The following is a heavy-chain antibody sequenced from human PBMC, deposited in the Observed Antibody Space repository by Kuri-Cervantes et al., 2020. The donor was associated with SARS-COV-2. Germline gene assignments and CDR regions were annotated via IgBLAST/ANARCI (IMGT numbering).Heavy chain of an antibody. Sequence: SVKVPCKASGYTFTSYDINWVRQATGQGLEWMGGIIPIFGTANYAQKFQGRVTITADESTSTAYMEMSSLRSEDTAVYYCARDHTWDWGPGTLVTVSS. D-gene: IGHD2/OR15-2a*01. CDR1: GYTFTSYD. V-gene: IGHV1-69*13. CDR2: IIPIFGTA. J-gene: IGHJ4*02. CDR3: ARDHTWD.